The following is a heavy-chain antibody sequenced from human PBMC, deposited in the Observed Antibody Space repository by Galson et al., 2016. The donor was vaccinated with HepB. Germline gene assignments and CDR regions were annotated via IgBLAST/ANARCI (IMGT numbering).Heavy chain of an antibody. CDR1: GFIFSEYA. J-gene: IGHJ6*03. D-gene: IGHD4-11*01. CDR3: AKDLGDRLVTVYYYMDA. V-gene: IGHV3-23*01. Sequence: SLRLSCAASGFIFSEYAMSWVRQAPGKGLEWVSANSKSGDYTYYADSVKGRFTISRDNSKNTLSLQMNSLRAEDTALYYCAKDLGDRLVTVYYYMDAWSKGTTVTVSS. CDR2: NSKSGDYT.